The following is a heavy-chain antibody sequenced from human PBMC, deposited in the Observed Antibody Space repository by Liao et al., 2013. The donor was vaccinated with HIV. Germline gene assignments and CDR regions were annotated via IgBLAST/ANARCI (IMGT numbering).Heavy chain of an antibody. J-gene: IGHJ5*02. CDR3: ARDPAWGSHWFDP. D-gene: IGHD3-16*01. Sequence: QVQLQESGPGVVKPSQTLSLTCSVSGGSMSSYYWNWIRQSAGKGLEWIGRVSHSGSTHYNPSLRTRVMMSIDTSENQFSLMLTSVTAADTAVYYCARDPAWGSHWFDPWGQGTLVTVSS. CDR1: GGSMSSYY. CDR2: VSHSGST. V-gene: IGHV4-4*07.